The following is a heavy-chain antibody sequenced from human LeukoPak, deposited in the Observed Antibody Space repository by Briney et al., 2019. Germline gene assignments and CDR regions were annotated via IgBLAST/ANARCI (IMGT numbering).Heavy chain of an antibody. CDR3: ARASYSSSWYGYYYYYMDV. J-gene: IGHJ6*03. V-gene: IGHV4-39*07. CDR1: GGSITSSSYN. CDR2: VYYSGST. Sequence: PSETLSLTCTVSGGSITSSSYNWGWIRQPPGTGLEWIGIVYYSGSTYYNPSLKSRVTISVDTSKNQFSLKLSSVTAADTAVYYCARASYSSSWYGYYYYYMDVWGKGTTVTVSS. D-gene: IGHD6-13*01.